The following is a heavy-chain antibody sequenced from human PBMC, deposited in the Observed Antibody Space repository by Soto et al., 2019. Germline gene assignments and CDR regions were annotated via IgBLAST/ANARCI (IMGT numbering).Heavy chain of an antibody. V-gene: IGHV3-48*03. J-gene: IGHJ4*02. CDR1: GFTFSSYE. D-gene: IGHD5-18*01. CDR3: ARDRGYSLDFDY. CDR2: IRSSGSTI. Sequence: GGSLRLSCAASGFTFSSYEMNWVRQAPGKGLEWVSYIRSSGSTIYYADSVKGRFTISRDNAKNSLYLQMNSLRAEDTAVYYCARDRGYSLDFDYWGQGTLVTVSS.